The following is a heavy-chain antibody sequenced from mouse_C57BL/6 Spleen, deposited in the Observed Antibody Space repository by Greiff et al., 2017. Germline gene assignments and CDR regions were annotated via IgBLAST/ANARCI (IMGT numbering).Heavy chain of an antibody. V-gene: IGHV5-6*02. CDR3: ARQGTTVGGENYFDD. CDR1: GFTFSSYG. J-gene: IGHJ2*01. Sequence: EVMLVESGGDLVKPGGSLKLSCAASGFTFSSYGMSWVRQTPDKRLEWVATISSGGSYTYYPDSVKGRFTISRDNAKNTLYLQLSSLQSEDTAMYYCARQGTTVGGENYFDDWGQGTTLTVSS. D-gene: IGHD1-1*01. CDR2: ISSGGSYT.